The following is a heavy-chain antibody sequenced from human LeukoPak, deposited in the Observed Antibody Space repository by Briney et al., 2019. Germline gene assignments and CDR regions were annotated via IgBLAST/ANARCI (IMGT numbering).Heavy chain of an antibody. CDR1: GYTFIDYF. V-gene: IGHV1-2*02. CDR2: INPKNGDT. D-gene: IGHD3-16*02. CDR3: TRDVPGYTSDFDF. Sequence: ASVKVSCKASGYTFIDYFMHWVRQAPGQGLEWVGWINPKNGDTNAAQKFQGRVTMTRDTSISTAYMEVSGLTSDDTAIYYCTRDVPGYTSDFDFWGQGTLVTVSS. J-gene: IGHJ4*02.